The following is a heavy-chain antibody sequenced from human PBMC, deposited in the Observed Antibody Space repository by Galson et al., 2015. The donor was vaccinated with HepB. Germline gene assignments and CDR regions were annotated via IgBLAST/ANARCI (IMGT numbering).Heavy chain of an antibody. CDR3: ARDGGDGTDLDY. CDR2: MKPNNGGA. CDR1: GYTFTGYY. Sequence: SVKVSCKASGYTFTGYYMHWVRQAPGQGLEWMGRMKPNNGGANYAQNFQGRVSMTRDTSISTAYMELSRLRSDDTAVYYCARDGGDGTDLDYWGQGTLVTVSS. D-gene: IGHD2-21*02. J-gene: IGHJ4*02. V-gene: IGHV1-2*06.